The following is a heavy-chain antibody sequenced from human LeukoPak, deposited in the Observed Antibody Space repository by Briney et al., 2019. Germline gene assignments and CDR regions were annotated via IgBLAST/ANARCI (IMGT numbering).Heavy chain of an antibody. D-gene: IGHD1-1*01. CDR2: MNPNNGNT. CDR1: GYTFTTYD. CDR3: ARVRTRAGRRYDY. V-gene: IGHV1-8*01. Sequence: ASVKVSCMASGYTFTTYDVNWVRQAPEQGLEWMAWMNPNNGNTGYAQDFQGRMTMTTNTSVSTAYMELSSLRSEDTAVYYCARVRTRAGRRYDYWGQGTLVTVSS. J-gene: IGHJ4*02.